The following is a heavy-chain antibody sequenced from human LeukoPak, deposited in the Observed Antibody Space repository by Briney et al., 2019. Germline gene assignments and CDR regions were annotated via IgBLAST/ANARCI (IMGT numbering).Heavy chain of an antibody. D-gene: IGHD6-13*01. J-gene: IGHJ5*02. CDR3: ARDISSSWCNWFDP. CDR2: IYHSGST. CDR1: GGSISSGGYS. Sequence: PSETLSLTCAVSGGSISSGGYSWSWIRQPPGKGLEWIGYIYHSGSTYYNPSLKSRVTISVDRSKNQFSLKLSSVTAADTAVYYCARDISSSWCNWFDPWGQGTLVTVSS. V-gene: IGHV4-30-2*01.